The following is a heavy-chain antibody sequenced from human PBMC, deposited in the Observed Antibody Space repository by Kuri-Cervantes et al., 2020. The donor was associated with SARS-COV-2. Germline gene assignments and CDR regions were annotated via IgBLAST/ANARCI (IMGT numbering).Heavy chain of an antibody. CDR3: AKERTSGYSYGWNYYYYGMDV. D-gene: IGHD5-18*01. Sequence: GESLKISCAASGFTFSSYGMHWVRQAPGKGLEWVVVISYDGSNKYYADSVKGRFAISRDNSKNTLYLQMNSQRAEDTAVYYCAKERTSGYSYGWNYYYYGMDVWGQGTTVTVSS. J-gene: IGHJ6*02. CDR1: GFTFSSYG. CDR2: ISYDGSNK. V-gene: IGHV3-30*18.